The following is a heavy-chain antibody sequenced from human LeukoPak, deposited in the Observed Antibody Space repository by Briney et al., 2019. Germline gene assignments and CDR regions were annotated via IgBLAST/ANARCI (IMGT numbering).Heavy chain of an antibody. D-gene: IGHD1-20*01. J-gene: IGHJ4*02. CDR3: ARHHFDNWAYFDS. CDR1: GGSISYY. CDR2: IYCSGGT. Sequence: SETLSLTCTVSGGSISYYWSWIRQPPGKGLEWIGYIYCSGGTNYNPSLRSRVTISIDTSKNQFSLKLSSVTAADTAVYYCARHHFDNWAYFDSWGQGTLVTVSS. V-gene: IGHV4-59*08.